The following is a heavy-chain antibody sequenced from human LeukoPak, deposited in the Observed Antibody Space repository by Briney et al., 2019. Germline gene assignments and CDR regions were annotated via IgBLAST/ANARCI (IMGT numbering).Heavy chain of an antibody. Sequence: GGSLRLSCAASGFTFGTYTMNWFRQAPGKGLEWVSSISISITYRYYADSVKGRFTMSRDNAKNSLFLQMNSLRAEDTAVYYCARDQPDTAFDYWGQGTLVTVSS. V-gene: IGHV3-21*01. CDR1: GFTFGTYT. D-gene: IGHD5-18*01. CDR2: ISISITYR. CDR3: ARDQPDTAFDY. J-gene: IGHJ4*02.